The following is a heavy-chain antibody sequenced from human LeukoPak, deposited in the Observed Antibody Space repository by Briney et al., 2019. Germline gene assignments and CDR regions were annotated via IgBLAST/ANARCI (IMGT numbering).Heavy chain of an antibody. V-gene: IGHV3-66*01. CDR1: GFNVSNNY. CDR2: IYSGGST. CDR3: ARDLETAAGGEADDY. Sequence: GGSLRLSCAASGFNVSNNYMSWVRQAPGKGLEWVSVIYSGGSTYYADSVKGRFTISRDNSKNTLYLQLISLRAEDTAVYYCARDLETAAGGEADDYWGQGTLVTVSS. J-gene: IGHJ4*02. D-gene: IGHD5-18*01.